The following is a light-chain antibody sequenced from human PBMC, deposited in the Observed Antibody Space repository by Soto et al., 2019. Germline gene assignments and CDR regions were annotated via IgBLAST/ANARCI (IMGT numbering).Light chain of an antibody. J-gene: IGLJ3*02. CDR3: SSYGGSCNWV. CDR1: SSDIGGYNF. CDR2: EVS. V-gene: IGLV2-8*01. Sequence: QSALTQPPSASGSPGQSVTISCTGTSSDIGGYNFVSWYQQHTGKAPKLLIYEVSKRPSGVPDRFSGSKSGNTASLTVSGLEAEDEADYYCSSYGGSCNWVFGGGTKLTVL.